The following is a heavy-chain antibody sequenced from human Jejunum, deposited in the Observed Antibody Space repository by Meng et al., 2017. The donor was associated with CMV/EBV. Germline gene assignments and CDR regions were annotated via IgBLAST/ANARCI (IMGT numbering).Heavy chain of an antibody. D-gene: IGHD1-26*01. V-gene: IGHV3-23*01. Sequence: SGFTFSSYAMHWVRQAPGKGLEWVSTITGSGDIILDAASVKGRFTISRDNSKNTLYLHINNLRAEDTAVYYCAKSPAWELPFDYWGQGTLVTVSS. CDR2: ITGSGDII. CDR1: GFTFSSYA. J-gene: IGHJ4*02. CDR3: AKSPAWELPFDY.